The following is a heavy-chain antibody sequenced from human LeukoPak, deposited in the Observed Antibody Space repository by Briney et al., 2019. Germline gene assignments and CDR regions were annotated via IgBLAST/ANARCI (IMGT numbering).Heavy chain of an antibody. J-gene: IGHJ4*02. Sequence: ASVKVSCKTSGYTFNSHYVGWVRQAPGQGLEWMGWISGYNGKTNYAQKLQGRVTMTTDTSTSTAYMELRSLRSDDTAVYYCAREVSTLFDYWGQGTLVTVSS. CDR2: ISGYNGKT. D-gene: IGHD5/OR15-5a*01. CDR3: AREVSTLFDY. V-gene: IGHV1-18*01. CDR1: GYTFNSHY.